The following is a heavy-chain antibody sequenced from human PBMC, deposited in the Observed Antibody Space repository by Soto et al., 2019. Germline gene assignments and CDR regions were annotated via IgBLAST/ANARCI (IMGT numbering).Heavy chain of an antibody. J-gene: IGHJ4*02. CDR2: IVKEATQK. Sequence: QVQLVESGGGVVQPGGSLTLSCAASGFTFSAYGMHWVRQAPGEGLEWLTVIVKEATQKHYADSVRGRFTVSRDNSKSPLYLEMNSPRAEDRAVYYCAIADGYADNGRAYWGQGTLVSVSS. V-gene: IGHV3-33*05. CDR3: AIADGYADNGRAY. CDR1: GFTFSAYG. D-gene: IGHD5-12*01.